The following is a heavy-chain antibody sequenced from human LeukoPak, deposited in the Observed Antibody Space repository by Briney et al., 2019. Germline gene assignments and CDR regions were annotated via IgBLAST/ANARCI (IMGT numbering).Heavy chain of an antibody. CDR3: ATKKYSGSFYAF. J-gene: IGHJ4*02. D-gene: IGHD1-26*01. CDR1: GYTFTSYG. V-gene: IGHV1-18*01. Sequence: ASVKVSCKASGYTFTSYGISWVRQAPGQGLEWMGWISAYNGNTNYAQKLQGRVTMTTDTSTRTAYMERRSLRSAATAVCYCATKKYSGSFYAFWGQGTLVTVSS. CDR2: ISAYNGNT.